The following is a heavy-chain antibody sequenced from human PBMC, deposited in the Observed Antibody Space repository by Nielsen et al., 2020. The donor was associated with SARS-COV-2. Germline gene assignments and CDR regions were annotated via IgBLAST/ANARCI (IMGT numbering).Heavy chain of an antibody. V-gene: IGHV4-30-4*01. D-gene: IGHD4-17*01. CDR2: IYYSGST. J-gene: IGHJ6*02. CDR1: GGSISGSDYY. Sequence: SETLSLTCSVSGGSISGSDYYWTWIRQSPGKGLEWIGYIYYSGSTYYNPSLKGRVTMSVGTFENQFSLELSSVTAADTAVYYCARDAYGDSSYYSYGLDVWGQGTTVTVSS. CDR3: ARDAYGDSSYYSYGLDV.